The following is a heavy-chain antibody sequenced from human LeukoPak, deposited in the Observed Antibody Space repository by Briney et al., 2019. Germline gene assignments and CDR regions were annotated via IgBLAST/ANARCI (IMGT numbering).Heavy chain of an antibody. CDR3: ARGCYYDSSGSYYFDY. D-gene: IGHD3-22*01. V-gene: IGHV1-18*01. Sequence: ASVKVSCKASGYTFTSYGISWVRQAPGLGLEWMGWISAYNGNTNYAQKLQGRVTMTTDTSTSTAYMELRSLRSDDTAVYYCARGCYYDSSGSYYFDYWGQGTLVTVSS. CDR1: GYTFTSYG. J-gene: IGHJ4*02. CDR2: ISAYNGNT.